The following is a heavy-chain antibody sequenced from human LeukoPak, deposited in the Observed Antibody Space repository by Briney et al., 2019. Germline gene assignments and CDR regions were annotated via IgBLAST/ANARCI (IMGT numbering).Heavy chain of an antibody. J-gene: IGHJ5*02. CDR3: ARGSEHLDNWFDP. V-gene: IGHV3-48*02. Sequence: PGGSLTLSCAASGFIFSNYGMNWVRQAPGKGLEWISYISGSSSLIHQADSVKGRFTTSRDNAKNLVSLQMSSLRDEDTAVYYCARGSEHLDNWFDPWGQGTLVTVSS. CDR1: GFIFSNYG. CDR2: ISGSSSLI. D-gene: IGHD1-14*01.